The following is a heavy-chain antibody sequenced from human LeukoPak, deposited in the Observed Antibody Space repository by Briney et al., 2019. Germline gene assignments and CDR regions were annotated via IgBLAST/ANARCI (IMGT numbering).Heavy chain of an antibody. CDR1: GFTFSNAW. D-gene: IGHD6-13*01. V-gene: IGHV3-15*01. Sequence: GGSLRLSCAASGFTFSNAWMSWVRQAPGKGLEWVGRIKSKTDGGTTDYAAPVKGRFTISRDDSKNTLYLQMNSPRAEDTAVYYCASGSSSWFTPIDYWGQGTLVTVSS. CDR3: ASGSSSWFTPIDY. J-gene: IGHJ4*02. CDR2: IKSKTDGGTT.